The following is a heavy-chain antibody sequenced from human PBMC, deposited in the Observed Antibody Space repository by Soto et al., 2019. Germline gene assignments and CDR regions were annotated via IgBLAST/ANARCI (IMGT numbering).Heavy chain of an antibody. CDR3: ARQRGGYSPLGYFDY. J-gene: IGHJ4*02. D-gene: IGHD1-26*01. Sequence: PGASLKISCKGSGYSFTNYWIGWVRQMPGKGLEWMGIIYPGDPDTRYSPSFQGQVTISADKSINTAYLQWRSLKASDTAMYYCARQRGGYSPLGYFDYWGQGTLVTVSS. V-gene: IGHV5-51*01. CDR2: IYPGDPDT. CDR1: GYSFTNYW.